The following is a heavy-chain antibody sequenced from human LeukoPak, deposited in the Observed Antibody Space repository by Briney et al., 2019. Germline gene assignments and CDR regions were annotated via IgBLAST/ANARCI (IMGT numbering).Heavy chain of an antibody. Sequence: GGSLRLSCAASGFTFSRYSMNWVRQAPGKGLEWVSSISTGSSDIYYADSVKGLFTISRDNDKNSLYLKMSSLSADDTAVYYCVRSRNVTIDSLRTYWGQGTLVTVSS. J-gene: IGHJ4*02. D-gene: IGHD5-24*01. CDR1: GFTFSRYS. CDR3: VRSRNVTIDSLRTY. CDR2: ISTGSSDI. V-gene: IGHV3-21*01.